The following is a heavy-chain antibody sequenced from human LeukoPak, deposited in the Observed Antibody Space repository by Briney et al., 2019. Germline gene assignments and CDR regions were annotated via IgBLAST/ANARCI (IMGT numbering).Heavy chain of an antibody. J-gene: IGHJ3*02. CDR1: GFSFSSYA. D-gene: IGHD3-10*01. CDR3: ARDPGRDYYGSGSSWLAFDI. Sequence: GGSLRLSCAASGFSFSSYAMSWVRQAPGKGLEWVSAISGSGGSAYYADSVKGRFTISRDNSKNTLYLQMNSLGAEDTAVYYCARDPGRDYYGSGSSWLAFDIWGQGTMVTVSS. V-gene: IGHV3-23*01. CDR2: ISGSGGSA.